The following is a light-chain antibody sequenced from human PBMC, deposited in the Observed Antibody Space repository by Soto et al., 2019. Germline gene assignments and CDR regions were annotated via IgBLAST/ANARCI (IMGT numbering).Light chain of an antibody. CDR2: DAT. V-gene: IGKV3-11*01. CDR3: QHRANWPLT. J-gene: IGKJ3*01. CDR1: QSVSSS. Sequence: EIVLTQSPATLSVSPGERATLSCRASQSVSSSSAWYRRKPGQAPRLLIYDATNRASGVPARFSGSGSGTDFTLTISSLEPEDFAVYYCQHRANWPLTFGPGTKVDIK.